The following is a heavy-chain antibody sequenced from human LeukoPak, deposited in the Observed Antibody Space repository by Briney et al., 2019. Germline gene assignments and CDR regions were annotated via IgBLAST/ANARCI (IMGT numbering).Heavy chain of an antibody. CDR2: ISWNSGSI. J-gene: IGHJ4*02. V-gene: IGHV3-9*03. CDR3: AKATGPNYYDSSPYYFDY. CDR1: GFTFDDYA. D-gene: IGHD3-22*01. Sequence: GGSLRLSCAASGFTFDDYAMLWVRQAPGKGLEWVSGISWNSGSIGYADSVKGRFTISRDNAKNSLYLQMNSLRAEDMALYYCAKATGPNYYDSSPYYFDYWGQGTLVTVSS.